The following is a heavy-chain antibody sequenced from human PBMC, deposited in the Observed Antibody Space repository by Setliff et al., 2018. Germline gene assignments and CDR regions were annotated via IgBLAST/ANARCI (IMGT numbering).Heavy chain of an antibody. J-gene: IGHJ1*01. V-gene: IGHV4-59*11. CDR2: IYYSGST. Sequence: SETLSLTCTVSGGSISSHYWSWIRQPPGKGLEWIGSIYYSGSTNYNPSLKSRVTISVDTSKNQFSLKLSSVTAADTAVYYCARDLGYYDIGSWGQGTLVTSPQ. CDR1: GGSISSHY. D-gene: IGHD3-22*01. CDR3: ARDLGYYDIGS.